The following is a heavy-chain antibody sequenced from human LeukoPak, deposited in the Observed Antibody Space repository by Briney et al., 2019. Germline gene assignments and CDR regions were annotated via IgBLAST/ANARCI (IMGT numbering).Heavy chain of an antibody. J-gene: IGHJ4*02. CDR3: ARDSPDY. CDR1: GFTFDDYA. CDR2: ISWNSDSI. V-gene: IGHV3-9*01. Sequence: GGSLRLSCAASGFTFDDYAMHWVRQAPGKGLEWVSGISWNSDSIGYADSVKGRFTISRDNTKNSLYLQMNSLRAEDTAVYYCARDSPDYWGQGTLVTVSS.